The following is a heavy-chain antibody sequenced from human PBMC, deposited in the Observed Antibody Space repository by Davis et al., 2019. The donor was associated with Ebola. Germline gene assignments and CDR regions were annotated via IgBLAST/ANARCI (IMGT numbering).Heavy chain of an antibody. CDR3: AKGSDRYYYYGMDV. CDR2: IYYSGST. J-gene: IGHJ6*02. Sequence: PSETLSLTCTVSGGSIGSSSYYWSWIRQPPGKGLEWIGYIYYSGSTNYNPSLKSRLTISVDTSKNQFSLKLSSVTAADTAVYYCAKGSDRYYYYGMDVWGQGTTVTVSS. V-gene: IGHV4-61*01. CDR1: GGSIGSSSYY. D-gene: IGHD6-19*01.